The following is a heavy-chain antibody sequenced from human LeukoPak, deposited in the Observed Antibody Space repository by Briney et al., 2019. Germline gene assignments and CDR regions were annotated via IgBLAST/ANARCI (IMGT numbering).Heavy chain of an antibody. CDR2: IYTSGST. J-gene: IGHJ6*03. V-gene: IGHV4-61*02. Sequence: SQTLSLTCSVSGGSISSGIYYWSWIRQPAGKGLEWIGRIYTSGSTNYNPSLKSRVTISIDTSKNQFSLNLKSATAADTAVYFCARGRVSSSTWYSTYYYYFYMDVWGKGTTVTVSS. D-gene: IGHD6-13*01. CDR3: ARGRVSSSTWYSTYYYYFYMDV. CDR1: GGSISSGIYY.